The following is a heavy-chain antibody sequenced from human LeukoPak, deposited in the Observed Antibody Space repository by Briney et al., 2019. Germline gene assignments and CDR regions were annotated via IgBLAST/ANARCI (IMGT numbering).Heavy chain of an antibody. CDR2: ISGSGGST. CDR1: GFTVDSNY. V-gene: IGHV3-23*01. D-gene: IGHD6-19*01. CDR3: AKEDSSGWYDYAFDI. Sequence: GGSLRLSCAASGFTVDSNYLSWVRQAPGKGLEWVSAISGSGGSTYYADSVKGRFTISRDNSKNTLYLQMNSLRAEDTAVYYCAKEDSSGWYDYAFDIWGQGTMVTVSS. J-gene: IGHJ3*02.